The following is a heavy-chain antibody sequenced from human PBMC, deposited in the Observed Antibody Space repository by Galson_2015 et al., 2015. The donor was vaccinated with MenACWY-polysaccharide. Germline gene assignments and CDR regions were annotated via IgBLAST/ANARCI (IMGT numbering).Heavy chain of an antibody. V-gene: IGHV3-23*01. CDR1: GFTFSSYA. CDR3: AKSPSGWAGWYFDL. J-gene: IGHJ2*01. CDR2: ISGSDGST. D-gene: IGHD6-19*01. Sequence: SLRLSCAASGFTFSSYAMSWVRQAPGKGLEWVSDISGSDGSTYNADSVKGRFTISRDNSKNTLYLQMNSLRAEDTAVYYCAKSPSGWAGWYFDLWGRGTLVTVSS.